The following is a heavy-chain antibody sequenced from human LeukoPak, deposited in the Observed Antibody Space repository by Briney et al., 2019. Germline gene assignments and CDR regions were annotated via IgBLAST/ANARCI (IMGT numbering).Heavy chain of an antibody. CDR3: ARDVAYCSGGRCLYYFDY. CDR1: GFTFSSYW. V-gene: IGHV3-74*01. CDR2: INSDGSNT. D-gene: IGHD2-15*01. J-gene: IGHJ4*02. Sequence: GGSLRLSCAASGFTFSSYWIHWVRQAPGKGLVWVSRINSDGSNTIYADSVKGRFTISRDNAKNTLYLQMNSQRPEDTAVYYCARDVAYCSGGRCLYYFDYWGQGTLVTVSS.